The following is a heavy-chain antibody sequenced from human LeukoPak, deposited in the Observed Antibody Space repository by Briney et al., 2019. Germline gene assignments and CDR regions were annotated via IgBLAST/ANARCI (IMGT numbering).Heavy chain of an antibody. CDR1: GFTFNKYS. V-gene: IGHV3-33*07. J-gene: IGHJ4*01. CDR3: ARQSSSGWCFDS. D-gene: IGHD6-19*01. Sequence: GGSLRLSCSASGFTFNKYSMNWVRQVPGKGLEWVAVIWYDGSNPGYPDSVRGRFTIWRDNSKNTVFLQVNNLRVEDTAVYFCARQSSSGWCFDSWGHGTLVTVSS. CDR2: IWYDGSNP.